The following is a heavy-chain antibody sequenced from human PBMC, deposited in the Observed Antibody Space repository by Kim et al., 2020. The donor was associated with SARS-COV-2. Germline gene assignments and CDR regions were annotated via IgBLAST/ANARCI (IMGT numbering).Heavy chain of an antibody. CDR2: ISAYNGNT. D-gene: IGHD3-10*01. Sequence: ASVKVSCKASGYTFTSYGISGVRQAPGQGLEWMGWISAYNGNTNYAQKLQGRVTMTTDTSTSTAYMELRSLRSDDTAVYYCARVDYYGSGSTPRDWFDPWGQGTLVTVSS. CDR3: ARVDYYGSGSTPRDWFDP. J-gene: IGHJ5*02. CDR1: GYTFTSYG. V-gene: IGHV1-18*04.